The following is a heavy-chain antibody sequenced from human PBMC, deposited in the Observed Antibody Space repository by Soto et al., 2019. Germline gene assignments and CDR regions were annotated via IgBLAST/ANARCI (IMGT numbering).Heavy chain of an antibody. V-gene: IGHV1-18*01. D-gene: IGHD3-22*01. CDR3: ARDVPWVYYDSSGSDY. CDR1: GYTFTSYG. J-gene: IGHJ4*02. Sequence: ASVKVSCKASGYTFTSYGISWVRQAPGQGLEWMGWISAYNGNTNYAQKLQGRVTMTTDTSTSTAYMELRSLRSDDTAVYYCARDVPWVYYDSSGSDYWGQGTLVTVSS. CDR2: ISAYNGNT.